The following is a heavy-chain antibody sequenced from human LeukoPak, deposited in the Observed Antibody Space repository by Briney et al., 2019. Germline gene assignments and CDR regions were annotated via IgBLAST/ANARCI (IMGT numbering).Heavy chain of an antibody. V-gene: IGHV3-23*01. CDR1: GFTFSAYA. D-gene: IGHD3-16*01. CDR3: AKDGLRLGELNY. J-gene: IGHJ4*02. CDR2: ISGSGGST. Sequence: GGSLRLSCAASGFTFSAYAMTWVRQAPGKGLEWVSAISGSGGSTYYADSVKGRFTISRDNSKNTLYLQMNSLRAEDTAVYYCAKDGLRLGELNYWGQGTLVTVSS.